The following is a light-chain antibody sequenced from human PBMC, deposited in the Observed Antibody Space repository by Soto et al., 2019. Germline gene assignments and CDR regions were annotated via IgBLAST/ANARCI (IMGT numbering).Light chain of an antibody. V-gene: IGLV2-14*01. CDR2: DVN. CDR3: SSYTGSSTFV. Sequence: QSVLTQPASVSGAPGQSITISCTGTSSDVGGYNSVSWYQQLPGKAPKLMIYDVNNRPSGVSNRFSGSKSGNTASLTISGLQAEDEADYYCSSYTGSSTFVFGTGTKVTVL. CDR1: SSDVGGYNS. J-gene: IGLJ1*01.